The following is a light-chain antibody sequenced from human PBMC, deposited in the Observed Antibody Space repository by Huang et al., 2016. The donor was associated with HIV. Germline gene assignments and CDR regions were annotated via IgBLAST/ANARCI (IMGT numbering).Light chain of an antibody. CDR3: QQSYSTPFT. CDR2: ATS. J-gene: IGKJ3*01. Sequence: DIQMTQSPSSLSASVGDRVTITCRARQSLSSYLNWYQQKPGKAPKLLIYATSSLQSGVPSRFSGSGSVTDFTLTISSLQPEDFATYYCQQSYSTPFTFGPGTKVDIK. V-gene: IGKV1-39*01. CDR1: QSLSSY.